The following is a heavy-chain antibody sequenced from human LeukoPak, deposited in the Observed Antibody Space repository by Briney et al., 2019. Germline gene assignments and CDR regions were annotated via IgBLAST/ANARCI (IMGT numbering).Heavy chain of an antibody. Sequence: ASVKVSCKASGYTFTGYYMHWVRQAPGQGLEWMGWINPNSGGTNYAQKFQGRVTMTRDMSTSTVYMELSSLRSEDTAVYYCARDAVTTDYYYYMDVWGKGTTVTVSS. V-gene: IGHV1-2*02. CDR1: GYTFTGYY. CDR2: INPNSGGT. D-gene: IGHD4-17*01. J-gene: IGHJ6*03. CDR3: ARDAVTTDYYYYMDV.